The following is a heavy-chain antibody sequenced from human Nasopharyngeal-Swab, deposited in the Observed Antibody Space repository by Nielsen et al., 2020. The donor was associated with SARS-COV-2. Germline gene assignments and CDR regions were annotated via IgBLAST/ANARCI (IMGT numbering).Heavy chain of an antibody. CDR3: AKEGSRTTVITIYWYFDL. CDR1: GFTFSSYA. V-gene: IGHV3-23*01. J-gene: IGHJ2*01. Sequence: ETLSLTCAASGFTFSSYAMSWVRQAPGKGLEWVSAISGSGASTYYADSVKGRFTISRDNSKNTLYLQMNSLRAEDTAVYYCAKEGSRTTVITIYWYFDLWGRGTLVTVSS. CDR2: ISGSGAST. D-gene: IGHD2/OR15-2a*01.